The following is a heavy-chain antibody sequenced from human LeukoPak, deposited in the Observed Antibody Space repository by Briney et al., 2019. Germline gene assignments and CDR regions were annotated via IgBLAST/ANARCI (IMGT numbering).Heavy chain of an antibody. J-gene: IGHJ4*02. CDR1: GFTFSSYS. CDR3: AKGDSSGWYLNY. V-gene: IGHV3-21*01. CDR2: ISSSSSYI. D-gene: IGHD6-19*01. Sequence: PGGSLRLSCAASGFTFSSYSMNWVRQAPGKGLEWVSSISSSSSYIYYADSVKGRFTISRDNAKNSLYLQMNSLRAEDTAVYYCAKGDSSGWYLNYWGQGTLVTVSS.